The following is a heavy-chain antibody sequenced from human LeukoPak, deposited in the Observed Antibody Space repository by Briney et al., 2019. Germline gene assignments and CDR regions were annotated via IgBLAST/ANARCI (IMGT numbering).Heavy chain of an antibody. D-gene: IGHD5-24*01. J-gene: IGHJ3*02. V-gene: IGHV3-21*01. CDR1: GFTFSSYA. Sequence: GGSLRLSCAASGFTFSSYAMNWVRQAPGKGLEWVSSISSSSIYIYYADSLKGRFTISRDNAKNSLYLQMNSLRAEDTAVYYCARGRDGYNLVDAFDIWGQGIMVTVSS. CDR2: ISSSSIYI. CDR3: ARGRDGYNLVDAFDI.